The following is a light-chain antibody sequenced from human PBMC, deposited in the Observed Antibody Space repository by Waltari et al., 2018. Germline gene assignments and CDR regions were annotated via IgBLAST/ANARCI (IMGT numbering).Light chain of an antibody. J-gene: IGKJ4*01. Sequence: DIQMTQSPSSVSASVGDRVTITCRASQPIRTWLAWYQQKPGKAPKLLIYAASNLQSVVPSRFSGSGSGTYFTLTIRSLQPEDFATYYCHQANSFPVTVGGGTKVEIK. V-gene: IGKV1-12*01. CDR2: AAS. CDR1: QPIRTW. CDR3: HQANSFPVT.